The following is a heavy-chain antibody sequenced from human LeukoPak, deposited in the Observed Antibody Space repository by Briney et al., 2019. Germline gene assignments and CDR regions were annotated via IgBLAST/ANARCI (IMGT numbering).Heavy chain of an antibody. D-gene: IGHD6-19*01. CDR3: ARDRGYSSGWFDY. CDR2: IIPIFGTA. Sequence: ASVKVSCKASGGTFSSYAISWVRQAPGQGLEWMGGIIPIFGTANYAQKFQGRVTITADKSTSTAYMELSSLRSEDTAVYYCARDRGYSSGWFDYWGQGTLVTVSS. V-gene: IGHV1-69*06. J-gene: IGHJ4*02. CDR1: GGTFSSYA.